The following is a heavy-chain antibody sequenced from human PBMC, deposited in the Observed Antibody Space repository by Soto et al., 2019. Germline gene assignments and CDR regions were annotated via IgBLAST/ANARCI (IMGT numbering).Heavy chain of an antibody. CDR1: GYTFTSYA. CDR2: INAVNGNT. V-gene: IGHV1-3*01. CDR3: ARDHEQPNPLYYYYYMDV. Sequence: ASVKVSCKASGYTFTSYAMHWVRQAPGQRLEWMGRINAVNGNTKYSQKFQGRVTITTDKSTSTAYMELSSLRSEDTAVYYCARDHEQPNPLYYYYYMDVWGKGTTVTVSS. J-gene: IGHJ6*03. D-gene: IGHD6-13*01.